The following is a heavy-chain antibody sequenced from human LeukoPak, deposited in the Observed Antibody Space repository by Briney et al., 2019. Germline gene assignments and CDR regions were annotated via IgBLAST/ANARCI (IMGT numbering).Heavy chain of an antibody. V-gene: IGHV4-59*12. D-gene: IGHD1-26*01. Sequence: PSETLSLTCTVSGGSISGTYYWSWIRQPPGKGLEWIGYIYYTGTTDSNPSLKSRVTISLDTSKNQFSLNLSSVTAADTAVYYCARERLPSGAGGDAFDIWGQGTMVTVSS. CDR2: IYYTGTT. CDR1: GGSISGTYY. CDR3: ARERLPSGAGGDAFDI. J-gene: IGHJ3*02.